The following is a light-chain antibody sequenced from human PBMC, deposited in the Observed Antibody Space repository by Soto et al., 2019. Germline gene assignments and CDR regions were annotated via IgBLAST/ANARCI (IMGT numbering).Light chain of an antibody. V-gene: IGKV1-39*01. Sequence: DIQMTQYPSSLSASVGDRVTITCRASQSISSYLNWYQQKPGKAPKLLIYAASSLQSGVPSRFSGSGSGTDFTLTISSLQPEDFATYYCQQYNSYSWTFGQGTKVDI. CDR2: AAS. J-gene: IGKJ1*01. CDR3: QQYNSYSWT. CDR1: QSISSY.